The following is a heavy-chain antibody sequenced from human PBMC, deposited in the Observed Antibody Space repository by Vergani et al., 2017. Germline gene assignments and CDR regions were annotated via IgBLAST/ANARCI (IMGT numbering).Heavy chain of an antibody. CDR1: GFTFDDYA. D-gene: IGHD4-17*01. J-gene: IGHJ4*02. V-gene: IGHV3-9*01. Sequence: EVQLVESGGGLVQPGRSLRLSCAASGFTFDDYAMHWVRQAPGKGLEWVSGISWNSGSIGYADSVKGRFTISRDNAKNSLYLQMNSLRAEDTALYYCAKGVYGDYKLVDFDYWGQGTLVTVSS. CDR3: AKGVYGDYKLVDFDY. CDR2: ISWNSGSI.